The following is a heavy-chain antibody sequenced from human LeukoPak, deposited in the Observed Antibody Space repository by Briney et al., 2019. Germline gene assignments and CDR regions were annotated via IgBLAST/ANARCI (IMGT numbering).Heavy chain of an antibody. CDR3: ARGPSGYDWKRYYYYYYYMDV. D-gene: IGHD5-12*01. CDR2: ISWDGGST. CDR1: GFTFDDYA. Sequence: PGGSLRLSCAASGFTFDDYAMHWVRQAPGKGLEWVSLISWDGGSTYYADSVKGRFTISRDNSKKSLYLQMNSLRAEDTAVYYCARGPSGYDWKRYYYYYYYMDVWGKGTTVTISS. J-gene: IGHJ6*03. V-gene: IGHV3-43D*03.